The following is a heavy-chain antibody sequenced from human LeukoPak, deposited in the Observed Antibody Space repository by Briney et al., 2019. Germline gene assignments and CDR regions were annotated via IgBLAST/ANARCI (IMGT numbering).Heavy chain of an antibody. Sequence: GGSLSLSCAASGFTFSSYAMSWVRQAPGKGLEWVSGISGSGGSTYYADSVKGRFTISRDNSKNTLYLQMNSLRAEDTAVYYCAKEPRSIAAAVGWFDPWGQGTLVTVSS. V-gene: IGHV3-23*01. CDR3: AKEPRSIAAAVGWFDP. J-gene: IGHJ5*02. CDR2: ISGSGGST. CDR1: GFTFSSYA. D-gene: IGHD6-13*01.